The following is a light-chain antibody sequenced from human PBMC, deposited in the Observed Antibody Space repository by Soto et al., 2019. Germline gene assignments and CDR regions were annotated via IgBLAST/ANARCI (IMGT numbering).Light chain of an antibody. CDR1: QSLLHSNGNNF. Sequence: DIVLTQSPLSLPVTPGESASISCRSSQSLLHSNGNNFLDWYLQKPGQSPQLLIYLGSQRASGVPDKFSGSGSGADFTLNISKVEAEDVGIYYCMQALQTPSTFGQGTKLELK. J-gene: IGKJ2*01. CDR3: MQALQTPST. V-gene: IGKV2-28*01. CDR2: LGS.